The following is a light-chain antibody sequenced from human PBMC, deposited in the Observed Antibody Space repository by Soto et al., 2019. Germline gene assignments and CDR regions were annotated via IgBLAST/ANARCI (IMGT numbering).Light chain of an antibody. J-gene: IGKJ1*01. Sequence: DIQMTQSPSSLSASVGDRVTITCRASQGISNYLACYQRKPGKVPDLLMSSASTLQSGAPSRFTGSGSGTEFNPTISSLQADDVATYYCQKYNIGPSRTVGQGNKVDIK. CDR3: QKYNIGPSRT. V-gene: IGKV1-27*01. CDR1: QGISNY. CDR2: SAS.